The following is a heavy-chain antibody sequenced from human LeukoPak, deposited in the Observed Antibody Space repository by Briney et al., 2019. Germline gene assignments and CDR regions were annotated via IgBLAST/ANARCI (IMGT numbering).Heavy chain of an antibody. CDR3: AKEAAGFLEWLPLGGGFDY. CDR1: GFTFSSYG. CDR2: IRYDGSNK. Sequence: GGSLRLSCAASGFTFSSYGMHWVRQAPGKGLEWVAFIRYDGSNKYYADSVKGRFTISRDNSKNTLYLQMNSLRAEDTAVYYCAKEAAGFLEWLPLGGGFDYWGQGTLVTVSS. V-gene: IGHV3-30*02. J-gene: IGHJ4*02. D-gene: IGHD3-3*01.